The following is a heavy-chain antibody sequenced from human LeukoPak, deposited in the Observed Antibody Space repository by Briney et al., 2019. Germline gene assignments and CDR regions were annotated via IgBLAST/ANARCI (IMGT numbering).Heavy chain of an antibody. CDR1: GFTFSSYA. CDR2: ISGSGGST. D-gene: IGHD3-10*01. V-gene: IGHV3-23*01. CDR3: ARAYGSGSYFQNNWFDP. J-gene: IGHJ5*02. Sequence: GGSLRLSCAASGFTFSSYAMSWVRQAPGKGLEWVSAISGSGGSTYYADSVKGRFTISRDNSKNTLYLQMNSLRAEDTAVYYCARAYGSGSYFQNNWFDPWGQGTLVTVSS.